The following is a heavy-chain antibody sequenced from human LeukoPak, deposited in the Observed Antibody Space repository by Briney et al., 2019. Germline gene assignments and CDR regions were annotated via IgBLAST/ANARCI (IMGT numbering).Heavy chain of an antibody. D-gene: IGHD3-22*01. V-gene: IGHV4-59*08. CDR2: IYYSGNT. CDR1: GGSISSYY. Sequence: SETLSLTCTVSGGSISSYYWSWIRQPPGKGLEWIGYIYYSGNTNYNPSLKSRVTISVDTPKNQFSLKLSSVTAADTAVYYCARQGITMIVVANWFDPWGQGTLVTVSS. CDR3: ARQGITMIVVANWFDP. J-gene: IGHJ5*02.